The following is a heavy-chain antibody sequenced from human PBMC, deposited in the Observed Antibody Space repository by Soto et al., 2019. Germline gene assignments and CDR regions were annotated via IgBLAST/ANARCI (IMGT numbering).Heavy chain of an antibody. CDR3: ARGVAPAGFDY. CDR2: AYYSVTT. V-gene: IGHV4-59*01. J-gene: IGHJ4*02. CDR1: GGSIRNFY. D-gene: IGHD2-2*01. Sequence: QVQLQESGPGLVKPSETLSLTCTVSGGSIRNFYWSWIRQPPGKGLECLGYAYYSVTTNYNPSLKSRVTISLDTSKNPFSLKLSSVTAADTAVYYCARGVAPAGFDYWGQGTLVTVSS.